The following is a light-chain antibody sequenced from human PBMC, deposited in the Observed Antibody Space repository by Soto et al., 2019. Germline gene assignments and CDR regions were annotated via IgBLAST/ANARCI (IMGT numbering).Light chain of an antibody. CDR2: GNY. CDR3: QSYGSSLSGYV. V-gene: IGLV1-40*01. CDR1: SSNIGAGYA. Sequence: QSVLTQPHSVPGPPGQRVTISCTGSSSNIGAGYAVYWYQQFPGSAPKLPISGNYNRPTGVPDRFSGAKSGTSASLAITGLHAQDEADYYCQSYGSSLSGYVFGTGTMVTGL. J-gene: IGLJ1*01.